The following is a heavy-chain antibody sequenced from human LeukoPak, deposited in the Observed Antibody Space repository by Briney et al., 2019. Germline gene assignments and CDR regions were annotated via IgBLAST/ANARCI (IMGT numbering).Heavy chain of an antibody. Sequence: PGGSLRLSCAASGFTIRNYWMHWVRQAPGKGLVWVSRVKGDGSFTDYADSVKGRFTISRDNAKNTLYLQMYSLRAEDTAAYYCVRDGDDYNFDYWGQGSLVTVSS. J-gene: IGHJ4*02. V-gene: IGHV3-74*01. CDR2: VKGDGSFT. CDR1: GFTIRNYW. CDR3: VRDGDDYNFDY. D-gene: IGHD5-24*01.